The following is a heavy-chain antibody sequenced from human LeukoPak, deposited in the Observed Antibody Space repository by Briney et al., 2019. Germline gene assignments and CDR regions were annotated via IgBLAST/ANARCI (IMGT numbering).Heavy chain of an antibody. D-gene: IGHD5-24*01. J-gene: IGHJ4*02. CDR2: IIPIFGTA. CDR3: AKDGPEMATTS. Sequence: GASVKVSCKASGGTFSSYVISWVRQAPGQGLEWMGGIIPIFGTANYAQKLQGRVTITTDESTSTAYMELSSLRSEDTAVYYCAKDGPEMATTSWGQGTLVTVSS. CDR1: GGTFSSYV. V-gene: IGHV1-69*05.